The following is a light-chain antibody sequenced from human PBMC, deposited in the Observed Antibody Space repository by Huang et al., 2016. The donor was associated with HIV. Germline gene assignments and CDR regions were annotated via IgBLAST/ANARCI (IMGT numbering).Light chain of an antibody. J-gene: IGKJ3*01. CDR2: WAC. CDR1: QTILHDSDSRNY. Sequence: DIVMTQSPDSLAVSLGERATINCKSGQTILHDSDSRNYLAWYQQKPGQPPKLLIHWACIRKSGVPDRFIGSGSGTDFTLTISSLQAEDVAVYYCQQYYSSPFTFGPGTNVDI. V-gene: IGKV4-1*01. CDR3: QQYYSSPFT.